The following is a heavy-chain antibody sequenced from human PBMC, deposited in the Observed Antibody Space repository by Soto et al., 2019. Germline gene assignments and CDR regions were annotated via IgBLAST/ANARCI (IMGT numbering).Heavy chain of an antibody. V-gene: IGHV1-46*01. CDR1: GYTFTSYY. Sequence: GASVKVSCKASGYTFTSYYMHWVRQAPGQGLEWMGIINPSGGSTSYAQKFQGRVTMTRDTSTSTVYMELSSLRSEDTAVYYCARDQVYDSSGPSPYYYYYGMDVWGQGTTVTVSS. D-gene: IGHD3-22*01. J-gene: IGHJ6*02. CDR3: ARDQVYDSSGPSPYYYYYGMDV. CDR2: INPSGGST.